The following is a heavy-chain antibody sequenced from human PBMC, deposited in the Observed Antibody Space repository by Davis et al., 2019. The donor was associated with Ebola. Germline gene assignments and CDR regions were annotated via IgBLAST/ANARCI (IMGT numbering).Heavy chain of an antibody. CDR3: ARDPRGISASWSDY. CDR1: GFAVSTNH. V-gene: IGHV3-53*01. Sequence: GESLKISCAASGFAVSTNHMSWVRQAPGKGLESVAVTTDSGTTAYYADSVRGRFTISRDNSKNTLYLQMNSLRIEDTAVYYCARDPRGISASWSDYWGQGTLVSVSS. D-gene: IGHD3-10*01. CDR2: TTDSGTTA. J-gene: IGHJ4*02.